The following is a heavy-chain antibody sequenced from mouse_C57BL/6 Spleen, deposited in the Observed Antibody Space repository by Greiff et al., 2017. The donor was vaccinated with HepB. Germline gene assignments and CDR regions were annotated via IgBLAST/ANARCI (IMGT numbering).Heavy chain of an antibody. CDR3: ARRDDGYYVDWFAY. Sequence: VQLQQPGAELVKPGASVKLSCKASGYTFTSYWMHWVKQRPGQGLEWIGMIHPNSGSTNYNEKFKSKATLTVDKSSSTAYMQLSSLPSEDSAVYYCARRDDGYYVDWFAYWGQGTLVTVSA. J-gene: IGHJ3*01. CDR2: IHPNSGST. CDR1: GYTFTSYW. V-gene: IGHV1-64*01. D-gene: IGHD2-3*01.